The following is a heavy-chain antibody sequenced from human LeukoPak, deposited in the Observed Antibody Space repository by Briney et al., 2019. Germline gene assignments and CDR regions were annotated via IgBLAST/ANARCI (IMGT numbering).Heavy chain of an antibody. V-gene: IGHV3-48*03. CDR1: GFTLSSYE. J-gene: IGHJ6*03. Sequence: PGGSLRLSCAASGFTLSSYEMNWVRQAPGKGLEWVSYISSSSSTICYADSVKGRFTISRDNAKNSLYLQMNSLRAEDTAVYYCARETPPSIIWFGRGYMDVWGKGTTVTASS. CDR2: ISSSSSTI. D-gene: IGHD3-10*01. CDR3: ARETPPSIIWFGRGYMDV.